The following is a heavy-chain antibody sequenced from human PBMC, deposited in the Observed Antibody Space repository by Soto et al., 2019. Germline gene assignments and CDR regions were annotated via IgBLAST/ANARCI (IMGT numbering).Heavy chain of an antibody. V-gene: IGHV3-23*01. Sequence: EVQLLESGGGLVQPGGSLRLSCVASGFTFSSYAMSWVRQAPGKGLEWVSSISGSGGSASNADSVKGRFSISRDNSKNPRYDQLICLKAEDTAVYYCAKFTSHYYLYRYLEVWGKGTTVTVSS. D-gene: IGHD3-10*01. J-gene: IGHJ6*03. CDR1: GFTFSSYA. CDR2: ISGSGGSA. CDR3: AKFTSHYYLYRYLEV.